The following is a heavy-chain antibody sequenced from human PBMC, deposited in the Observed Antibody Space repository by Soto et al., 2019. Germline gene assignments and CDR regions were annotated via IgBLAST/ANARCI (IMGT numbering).Heavy chain of an antibody. CDR2: IYYSGST. Sequence: SETLSLTCTVSGGSISSSSYYWGWIRQPPGKGLEWIGSIYYSGSTYYNPSLKSRVTISVDTSKNQFSLKRGSVTAADTAVYYCARHRNEGWGDKAGPRVVVVAATLTYFDYWGQGTLVTVSS. D-gene: IGHD2-15*01. CDR3: ARHRNEGWGDKAGPRVVVVAATLTYFDY. V-gene: IGHV4-39*01. CDR1: GGSISSSSYY. J-gene: IGHJ4*02.